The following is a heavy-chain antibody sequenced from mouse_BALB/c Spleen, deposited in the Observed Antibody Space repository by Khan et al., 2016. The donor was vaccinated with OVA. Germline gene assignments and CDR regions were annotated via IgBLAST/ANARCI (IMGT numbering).Heavy chain of an antibody. CDR2: ISSGSSSI. Sequence: EVELVESGAGLVQPGGSRKLSCAASGFTFSRFGMHWVRQAPEKGLEWVAYISSGSSSIYYADTVTGRFTISRDNPKNTLFLQLTSLRSEDTAMYDCARDSNFDYWGQGTTLTVAA. CDR3: ARDSNFDY. V-gene: IGHV5-17*02. CDR1: GFTFSRFG. J-gene: IGHJ2*01.